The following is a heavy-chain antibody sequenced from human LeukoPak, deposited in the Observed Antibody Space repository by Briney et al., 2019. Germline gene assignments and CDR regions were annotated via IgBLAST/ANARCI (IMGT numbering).Heavy chain of an antibody. CDR1: GFTFDDYA. V-gene: IGHV3-43*02. D-gene: IGHD1-26*01. CDR2: ISGDGGST. CDR3: AKDIGLEGATHFDY. Sequence: GGSLRLSSAASGFTFDDYAMHWVRQAPGKGLEWVSLISGDGGSTYYADSVKGRFTISRDNSKNSLYLQMNSLRTEDTALYYCAKDIGLEGATHFDYWGQGTLVTVSS. J-gene: IGHJ4*02.